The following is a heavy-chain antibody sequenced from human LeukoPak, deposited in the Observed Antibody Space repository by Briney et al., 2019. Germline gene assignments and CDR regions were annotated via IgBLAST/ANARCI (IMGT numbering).Heavy chain of an antibody. CDR3: ARVYQLLYNY. CDR2: ISSSGSTI. D-gene: IGHD2-2*02. V-gene: IGHV3-48*04. J-gene: IGHJ4*02. Sequence: GGSLRLSCAASGFTFNSYGMSWVREAPGKGLEWVSYISSSGSTIFYADSVKARFTIPRDNAKNSLYLQITSVRADDTAVYYCARVYQLLYNYWGQGTLVTVSS. CDR1: GFTFNSYG.